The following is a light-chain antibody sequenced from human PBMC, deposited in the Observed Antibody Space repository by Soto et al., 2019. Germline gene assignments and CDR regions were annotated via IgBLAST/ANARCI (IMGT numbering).Light chain of an antibody. CDR3: QQRSDWPWT. J-gene: IGKJ1*01. CDR1: QSVGRS. V-gene: IGKV3-11*01. CDR2: DVS. Sequence: ELTQSPATLSLSNGDRATLTCWASQSVGRSLAWYQQKPGQAPSLLINDVSNRAAGIPTRFSGGGSGTDFTLTISYVEPEDFAVYYCQQRSDWPWTFGQGTKVDIK.